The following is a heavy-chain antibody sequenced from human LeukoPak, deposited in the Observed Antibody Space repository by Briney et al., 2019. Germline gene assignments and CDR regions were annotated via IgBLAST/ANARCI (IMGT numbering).Heavy chain of an antibody. V-gene: IGHV4-38-2*02. CDR1: GHSISSGSS. J-gene: IGHJ4*02. D-gene: IGHD4-17*01. CDR2: IHHFGST. CDR3: AKSDYGTTVWYFNS. Sequence: SETVSLTCTVSGHSISSGSSWGWIRQPPGKRLEWIGNIHHFGSTHYNPSLNDRVTISIDKSMNEFSLRLTSVTAADTAVYYCAKSDYGTTVWYFNSWGQGTLVTVSS.